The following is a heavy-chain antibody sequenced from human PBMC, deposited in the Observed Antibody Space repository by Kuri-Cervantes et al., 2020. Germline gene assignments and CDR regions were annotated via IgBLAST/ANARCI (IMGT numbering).Heavy chain of an antibody. Sequence: GGSLRLSCVASGFTFSAYWMTWLRQAPGNGLEWVANIKQDGSEKNFVDSVKGRFTISRDNSKNTLYLQMNSLRAEDTAVYYCARGGKDGYNYFMSYYWGQGTLVTVSS. CDR2: IKQDGSEK. J-gene: IGHJ4*02. CDR3: ARGGKDGYNYFMSYY. CDR1: GFTFSAYW. D-gene: IGHD5-24*01. V-gene: IGHV3-7*01.